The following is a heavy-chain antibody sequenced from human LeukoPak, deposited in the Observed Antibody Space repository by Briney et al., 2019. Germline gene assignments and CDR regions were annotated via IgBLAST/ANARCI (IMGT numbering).Heavy chain of an antibody. CDR3: ARTGYSSSWYSSYYYYYMDV. CDR1: GFTFDDYG. J-gene: IGHJ6*03. CDR2: INWNGGST. D-gene: IGHD6-13*01. V-gene: IGHV3-20*04. Sequence: PGGSLRLSCAASGFTFDDYGMSWVRQAPGKGLEWVSGINWNGGSTGYADSVKGRFTISRDNAKNSLYLQMNSLRAEDTALYYCARTGYSSSWYSSYYYYYMDVWGKGTTVTVSS.